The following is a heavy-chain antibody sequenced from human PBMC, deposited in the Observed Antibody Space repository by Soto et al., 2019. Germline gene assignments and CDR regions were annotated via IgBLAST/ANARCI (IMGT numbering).Heavy chain of an antibody. CDR3: ARDKARYYYRCFDY. CDR2: ISYDGSNK. CDR1: GFTFSSYA. D-gene: IGHD3-22*01. V-gene: IGHV3-30-3*01. J-gene: IGHJ4*02. Sequence: VGSLRLSCAASGFTFSSYAMHWVRQAPGKGLEWVAVISYDGSNKYYADSVKGRFTISRDNSKNTLYLQMNSPRAEDTAVYYCARDKARYYYRCFDYWGQGTLVTVSS.